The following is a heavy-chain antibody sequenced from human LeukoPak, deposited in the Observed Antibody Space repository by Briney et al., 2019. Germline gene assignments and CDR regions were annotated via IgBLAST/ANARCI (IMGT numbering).Heavy chain of an antibody. J-gene: IGHJ6*03. CDR3: ARGRGRLGIVATMPYYMDV. CDR1: GGSFSGYY. Sequence: SETLSLTCAVYGGSFSGYYWSWIRQPPGKGLEWIGEINHSGSTNYNPSLKSRVTISVDTSKNQFSLKLSSVTAADTAVYYCARGRGRLGIVATMPYYMDVWGKGTTVTVSS. CDR2: INHSGST. V-gene: IGHV4-34*01. D-gene: IGHD5-12*01.